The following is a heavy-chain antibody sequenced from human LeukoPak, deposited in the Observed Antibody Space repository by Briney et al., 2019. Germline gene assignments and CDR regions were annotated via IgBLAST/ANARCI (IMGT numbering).Heavy chain of an antibody. CDR3: AKDESSGWYSFYGMDV. Sequence: GGSLRLSCAASGFTFSDYYMSWIRQAPGKGLEWVSAISGSGGSTYYADSVKGRFTISRDNSKNTLYLQMNSLRAEDTAVYYCAKDESSGWYSFYGMDVWGQGTTVTVSS. CDR1: GFTFSDYY. V-gene: IGHV3-23*01. J-gene: IGHJ6*02. D-gene: IGHD6-19*01. CDR2: ISGSGGST.